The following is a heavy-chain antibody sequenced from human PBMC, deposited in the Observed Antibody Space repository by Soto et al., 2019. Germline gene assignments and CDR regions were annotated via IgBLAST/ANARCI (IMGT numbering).Heavy chain of an antibody. Sequence: GSLRLSCAASGFTFSSYWMSWVRQAPGKGLEWVANIKQDGSEKYYVDSVKGRFTISRDNAKKSVYLQINSLRAEDTAVYYCARDFVPGGELWPNNPTDYWGQGT. CDR2: IKQDGSEK. J-gene: IGHJ4*02. D-gene: IGHD5-18*01. CDR3: ARDFVPGGELWPNNPTDY. V-gene: IGHV3-7*01. CDR1: GFTFSSYW.